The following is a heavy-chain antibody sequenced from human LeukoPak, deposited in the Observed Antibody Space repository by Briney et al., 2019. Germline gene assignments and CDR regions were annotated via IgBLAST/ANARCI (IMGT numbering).Heavy chain of an antibody. J-gene: IGHJ4*02. CDR2: ISGSGGST. CDR3: AKEQRDWNYGVFDY. Sequence: ETLSLTCTVSGGSISSSSYYWGWIRQAPGKGLEWVSAISGSGGSTYYADSVKGRFTISRDNSMNTLYLQMNSLRAEDTAVYYCAKEQRDWNYGVFDYWGQGTLVTVSS. D-gene: IGHD1-7*01. CDR1: GGSISSSSYY. V-gene: IGHV3-23*01.